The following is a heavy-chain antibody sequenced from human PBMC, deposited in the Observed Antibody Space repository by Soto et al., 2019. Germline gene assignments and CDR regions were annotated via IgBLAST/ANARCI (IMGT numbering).Heavy chain of an antibody. CDR2: IYYSGST. Sequence: SDTLSLTCTVSGGSISSYYWSWIRQPPGKGLEWIGYIYYSGSTNYNPSLKSRVTISIDTSKNQFSLKLSSVTAADTAVYYCARDSGYDYGDYFDYWGQGTLVTVSS. J-gene: IGHJ4*02. CDR1: GGSISSYY. CDR3: ARDSGYDYGDYFDY. V-gene: IGHV4-59*01. D-gene: IGHD5-12*01.